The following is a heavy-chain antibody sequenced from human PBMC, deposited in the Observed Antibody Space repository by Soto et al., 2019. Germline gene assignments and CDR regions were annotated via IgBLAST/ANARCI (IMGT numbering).Heavy chain of an antibody. J-gene: IGHJ5*02. V-gene: IGHV1-69*13. Sequence: GAPVKVSCKASGGTLSSYAISRGRQAPGPRLGWVGGIIPIFGTANYAQKFQGRVTITADESTSTAYMELSSLRSEDTAVYYCAREGEGYCSGGSCYSGEWFDPWGQGTLVTVSS. CDR1: GGTLSSYA. CDR2: IIPIFGTA. D-gene: IGHD2-15*01. CDR3: AREGEGYCSGGSCYSGEWFDP.